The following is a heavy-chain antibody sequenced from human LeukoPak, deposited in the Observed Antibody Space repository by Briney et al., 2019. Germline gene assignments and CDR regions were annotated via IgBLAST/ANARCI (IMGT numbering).Heavy chain of an antibody. CDR2: ISSSSSYI. D-gene: IGHD6-19*01. V-gene: IGHV3-21*01. J-gene: IGHJ4*02. CDR1: GFTFSSYS. Sequence: PGRSLRLSCAASGFTFSSYSMNWVRQAPGKGLEWVSSISSSSSYIYYADSVKGRFTISRDNAKNSLYLQMNSLRAEDTAVYYCARAEQWLAYYFDYWGQGTLVTVSS. CDR3: ARAEQWLAYYFDY.